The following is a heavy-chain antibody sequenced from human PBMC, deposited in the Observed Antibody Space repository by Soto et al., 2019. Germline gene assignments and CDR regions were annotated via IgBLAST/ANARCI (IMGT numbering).Heavy chain of an antibody. Sequence: DSVKGRFTISRDNSKNTLYLQMNSLRAEDTAVYYCAKDRRIAVAGQYTPGGMDVWGQGTTVTVSS. J-gene: IGHJ6*02. D-gene: IGHD6-19*01. V-gene: IGHV3-30*02. CDR3: AKDRRIAVAGQYTPGGMDV.